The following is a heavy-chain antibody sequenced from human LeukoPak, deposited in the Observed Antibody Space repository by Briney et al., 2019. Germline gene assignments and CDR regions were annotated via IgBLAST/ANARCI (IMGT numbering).Heavy chain of an antibody. D-gene: IGHD3-16*01. J-gene: IGHJ3*02. CDR2: IIPILCIA. CDR3: AREVRGGAFDI. Sequence: ASVKVSCKASGGTFSSYAISWVRQAPGQGLEWMGRIIPILCIANYAQKFQGRVTITADKSTSTAYMELSSLRSEDTAVYYCAREVRGGAFDIWGQGTMVTVSS. V-gene: IGHV1-69*04. CDR1: GGTFSSYA.